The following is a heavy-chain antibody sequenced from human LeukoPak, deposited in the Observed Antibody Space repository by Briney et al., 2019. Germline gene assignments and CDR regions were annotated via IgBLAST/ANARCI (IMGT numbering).Heavy chain of an antibody. CDR3: AKVLEYCFDSCGYTDY. CDR1: GFTFISSA. V-gene: IGHV3-23*01. J-gene: IGHJ4*02. D-gene: IGHD3-22*01. Sequence: GGSLRLSCAVSGFTFISSAMSWIRQAPGKGLEWVSAISGSGGSTYYADSVKGRFTISRDNSKNTLYLQMNSLRAEDTAVYCCAKVLEYCFDSCGYTDYWGQGTLVTDSS. CDR2: ISGSGGST.